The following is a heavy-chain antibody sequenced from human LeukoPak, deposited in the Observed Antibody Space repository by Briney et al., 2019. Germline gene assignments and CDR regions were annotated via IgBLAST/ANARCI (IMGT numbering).Heavy chain of an antibody. CDR1: GYNFPIYW. J-gene: IGHJ6*03. CDR2: IYPDDSNT. V-gene: IGHV5-51*01. Sequence: HGESLKISCQGSGYNFPIYWIGWVRQMPGQGPEWMGIIYPDDSNTIYGPSFQGQVTISADKSINTAYLEWSSLKASDTAIYYCARQGAAGKYYYYYMDVWGKGTTVTVSS. CDR3: ARQGAAGKYYYYYMDV. D-gene: IGHD6-13*01.